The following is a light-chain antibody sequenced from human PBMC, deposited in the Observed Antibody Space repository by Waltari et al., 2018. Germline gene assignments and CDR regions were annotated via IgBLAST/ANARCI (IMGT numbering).Light chain of an antibody. CDR1: QSVLYSSKNKNY. V-gene: IGKV4-1*01. J-gene: IGKJ2*01. CDR2: WAS. CDR3: QQYYDTPYT. Sequence: DIVMTQSPDSLAVSLGERATINCKSSQSVLYSSKNKNYLAWYQQKPGQPPKLLIYWASTRESGAPDRFSGSGSGTDFTLTISSLQAEDVVVYYCQQYYDTPYTFGQGTKLEIK.